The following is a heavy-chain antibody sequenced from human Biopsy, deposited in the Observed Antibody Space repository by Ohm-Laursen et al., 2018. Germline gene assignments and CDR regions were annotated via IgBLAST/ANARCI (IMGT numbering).Heavy chain of an antibody. CDR1: GYTLNELS. CDR3: AADINVWNVNY. D-gene: IGHD1-1*01. CDR2: FAPENGKT. J-gene: IGHJ4*02. V-gene: IGHV1-24*01. Sequence: ASVKVSCKVSGYTLNELSMHWVRQVPGKGLEWMGGFAPENGKTVYAQNFQARVSLTEDTSTDTAYMELRRLRSEDTAVYYCAADINVWNVNYWGQGTQVTVSS.